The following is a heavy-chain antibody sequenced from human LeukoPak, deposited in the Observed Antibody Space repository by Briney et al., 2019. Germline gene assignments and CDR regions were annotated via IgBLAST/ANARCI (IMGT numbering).Heavy chain of an antibody. Sequence: GTSVKVSCKASGFTFTSSAMQWVRQARGQRLEWIGWIVVGSGNTNYAQKFQERVTITRDTSTSTAYMELSSLRSEDTAVYYCAALPYYYDSSGPEFGPWGQGTLVTVSS. D-gene: IGHD3-22*01. CDR1: GFTFTSSA. J-gene: IGHJ5*02. CDR3: AALPYYYDSSGPEFGP. V-gene: IGHV1-58*02. CDR2: IVVGSGNT.